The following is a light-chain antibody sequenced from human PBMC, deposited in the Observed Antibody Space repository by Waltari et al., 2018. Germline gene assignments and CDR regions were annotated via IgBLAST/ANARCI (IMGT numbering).Light chain of an antibody. J-gene: IGLJ3*02. CDR2: RND. CDR3: ATWDDSPTGRWV. CDR1: QSNVGDNV. Sequence: QSVLTQPPSASGTPGQRVTISCSGSQSNVGDNVLNSYHQVPGPAPKLVIYRNDQRPSGVPDRFTASKSGTSASLAISGLQSEDEGDYYCATWDDSPTGRWVFGGGTRVTVL. V-gene: IGLV1-44*01.